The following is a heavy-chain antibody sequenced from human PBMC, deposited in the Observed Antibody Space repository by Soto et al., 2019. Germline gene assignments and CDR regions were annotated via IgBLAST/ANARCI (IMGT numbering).Heavy chain of an antibody. J-gene: IGHJ4*02. V-gene: IGHV1-18*01. CDR3: AREGGGSTYYPLEFDF. CDR1: GYIFTHYG. D-gene: IGHD3-22*01. CDR2: IDPLNGKT. Sequence: ASVKVSCKASGYIFTHYGLNWVRQAPGQGLEWVGWIDPLNGKTSSLQRLQDRISMTIDTSASTAYLEVSSLTSDDTGVYYCAREGGGSTYYPLEFDFWGQGTLVTVSS.